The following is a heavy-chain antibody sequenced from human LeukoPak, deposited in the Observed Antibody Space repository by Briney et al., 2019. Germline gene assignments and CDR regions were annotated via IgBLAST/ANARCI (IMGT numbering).Heavy chain of an antibody. CDR2: ISYDGSNK. J-gene: IGHJ4*02. CDR1: GFTFSSYA. D-gene: IGHD3-10*01. Sequence: GGYLRLSCAASGFTFSSYAMHWVRQAPGKGLEWGAVISYDGSNKYYADSVKGRFTISRDNSKNTLYLQMSSLRTEDTAVYYCARDGGSGEWLYYFDYWGQGTLVTVSS. V-gene: IGHV3-30*04. CDR3: ARDGGSGEWLYYFDY.